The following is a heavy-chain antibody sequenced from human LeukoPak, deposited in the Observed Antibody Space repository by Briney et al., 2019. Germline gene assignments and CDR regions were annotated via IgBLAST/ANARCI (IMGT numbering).Heavy chain of an antibody. J-gene: IGHJ4*02. D-gene: IGHD6-19*01. CDR3: ARDGVTYSSGWYDGGLEDDY. V-gene: IGHV1-46*01. CDR1: GYTFTSYG. Sequence: GASVKVSCKASGYTFTSYGISWVRQAPGQGLEWMRIINPSGGTTSYAQKFQGRVTMTRDTSTSTVYMELSSLRSEDTAVYYCARDGVTYSSGWYDGGLEDDYWGQGTLVTVSS. CDR2: INPSGGTT.